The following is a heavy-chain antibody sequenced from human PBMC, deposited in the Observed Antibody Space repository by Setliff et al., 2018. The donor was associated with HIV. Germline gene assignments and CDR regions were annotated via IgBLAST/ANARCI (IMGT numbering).Heavy chain of an antibody. J-gene: IGHJ4*02. CDR1: GGSISSSSYY. Sequence: SETLSLTCTVSGGSISSSSYYWGWIRQPPGKGLEWIGSIYYSGSTFQNPSLKSRVTISLDKSKNQFSLKLDSVTAADTAVYYCASGFYYDSSGYWPFDYWGQGTLVTVSS. D-gene: IGHD3-22*01. CDR2: IYYSGST. CDR3: ASGFYYDSSGYWPFDY. V-gene: IGHV4-39*01.